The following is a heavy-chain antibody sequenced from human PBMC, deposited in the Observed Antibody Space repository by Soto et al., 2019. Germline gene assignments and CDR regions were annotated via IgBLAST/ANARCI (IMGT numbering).Heavy chain of an antibody. CDR1: GFTFSSYG. CDR3: AKESYSSSSYYYGMDV. J-gene: IGHJ6*02. V-gene: IGHV3-30*18. CDR2: ISYDGSNK. D-gene: IGHD6-6*01. Sequence: QVQLVESGGGVVQPGRSLRLSCAASGFTFSSYGMHWVRQAPGEGLEWVAVISYDGSNKYYADSVKGRFTISRDNSKNTLCQQMNILRGEDTAVYYCAKESYSSSSYYYGMDVWGQGTTVTVSS.